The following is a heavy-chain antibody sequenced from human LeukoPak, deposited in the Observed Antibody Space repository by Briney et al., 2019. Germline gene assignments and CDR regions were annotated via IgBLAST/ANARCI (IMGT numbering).Heavy chain of an antibody. CDR2: ISSSSSYI. CDR3: ARAPLMVSGGIVYYFDY. V-gene: IGHV3-21*01. CDR1: GFTFSNAW. Sequence: PGGSLRLSCAASGFTFSNAWMIWVRQAPGKGLEGVSSISSSSSYIYYADSVKGRFTISRDNAKNSLYLQMNSLRAEDTAVYYCARAPLMVSGGIVYYFDYWGQGTLVTVSS. D-gene: IGHD1-26*01. J-gene: IGHJ4*02.